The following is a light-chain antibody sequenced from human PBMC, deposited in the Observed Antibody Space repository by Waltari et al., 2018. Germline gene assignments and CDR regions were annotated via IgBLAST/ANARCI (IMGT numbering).Light chain of an antibody. CDR2: TAS. CDR1: QSITHF. J-gene: IGKJ2*01. V-gene: IGKV1-39*01. Sequence: DIQLTQSPSSLSASVGDRVTMTCRASQSITHFLNWFQHKPGKAPKLLISTASTLQSGVHSTTPDSGSGPHYTLTVSGTPTEDFAVYFCQQSQRSPYTSGQGTKLEIK. CDR3: QQSQRSPYT.